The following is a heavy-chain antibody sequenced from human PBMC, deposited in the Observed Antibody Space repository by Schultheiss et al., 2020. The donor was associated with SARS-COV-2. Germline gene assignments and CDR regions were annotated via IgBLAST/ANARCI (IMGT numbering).Heavy chain of an antibody. D-gene: IGHD6-19*01. CDR3: ARGDSSGWYTVYNWFDP. Sequence: ASVKVSCKASGYTFTGYYMHWVRQAPGQGLEWMGWINPNSGGTNYAQKFQGRVTMTRDTSISTAYMELSRLRSDDTAVYYCARGDSSGWYTVYNWFDPWGQGTLVTVSS. J-gene: IGHJ5*02. CDR1: GYTFTGYY. CDR2: INPNSGGT. V-gene: IGHV1-2*02.